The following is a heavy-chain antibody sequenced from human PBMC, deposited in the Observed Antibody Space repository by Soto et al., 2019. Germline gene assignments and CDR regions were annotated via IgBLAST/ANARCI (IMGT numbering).Heavy chain of an antibody. Sequence: EAQLVESGGGLVQPARSLRLSCVASGFTFDDYAIHCVRQAPGKGLEWVSGVSWNGAATGYADSVKGRFTISRDNAKNSLYLQMSSLRTEDTAIYYCANLPLYGSGFDCWGQGTLVTVSS. CDR2: VSWNGAAT. D-gene: IGHD3-10*01. CDR3: ANLPLYGSGFDC. J-gene: IGHJ4*02. V-gene: IGHV3-9*01. CDR1: GFTFDDYA.